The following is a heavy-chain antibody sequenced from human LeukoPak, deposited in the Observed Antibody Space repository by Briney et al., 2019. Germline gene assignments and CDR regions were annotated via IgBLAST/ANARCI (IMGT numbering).Heavy chain of an antibody. CDR3: ARDLPSSGHIDY. CDR1: GFTFSSYG. D-gene: IGHD3-22*01. V-gene: IGHV3-33*01. CDR2: IWYDGSDK. J-gene: IGHJ4*02. Sequence: GRTLRLSCAASGFTFSSYGMHWVRQAPGKGLEWVAVIWYDGSDKYYADSVKGRFTISRDNSKNTLYLQMNSLRAEDTAVYYCARDLPSSGHIDYWGQGTLVTVSS.